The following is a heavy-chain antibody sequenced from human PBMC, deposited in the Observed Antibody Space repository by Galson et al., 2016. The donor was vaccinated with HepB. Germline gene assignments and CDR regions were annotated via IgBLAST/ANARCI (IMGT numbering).Heavy chain of an antibody. CDR1: GFTFDDYA. CDR2: IRSKAYGGTT. Sequence: SLRLSCAASGFTFDDYAMTWFRQAPGQGLEWVGMIRSKAYGGTTEYAAFVKGTFSISRDDSKSIAYLQMNNLKTEDTAVYYCTRGGADGKAFDLWGQGTMVSVSS. CDR3: TRGGADGKAFDL. D-gene: IGHD4-23*01. J-gene: IGHJ3*01. V-gene: IGHV3-49*03.